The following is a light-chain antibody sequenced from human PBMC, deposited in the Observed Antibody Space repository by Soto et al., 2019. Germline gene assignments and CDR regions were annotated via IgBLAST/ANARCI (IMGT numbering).Light chain of an antibody. CDR1: NIGSKN. Sequence: SYERTQPLSLSVALGQTARITCGGNNIGSKNVHWYQQKPGQAPVLVIYRDSNRPSGIPERFSGSKSVNTATLTISRAQAVEEADYYCQVWDSSDVVFGGGTKLTVL. CDR2: RDS. V-gene: IGLV3-9*01. J-gene: IGLJ2*01. CDR3: QVWDSSDVV.